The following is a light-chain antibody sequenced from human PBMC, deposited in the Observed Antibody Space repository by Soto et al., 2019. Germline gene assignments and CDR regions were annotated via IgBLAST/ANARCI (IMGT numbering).Light chain of an antibody. CDR3: QQSYNTPRT. CDR2: TAS. V-gene: IGKV1-39*01. CDR1: QPISDY. J-gene: IGKJ1*01. Sequence: DIQMTQSPSTLSASVGDSVTITCRTSQPISDYLNWYQQKPGKAPSLLIYTASNLQTGVPSRFSGSGSGTHFTLTISSLQPEDFATYYCQQSYNTPRTFGQGTKVDIK.